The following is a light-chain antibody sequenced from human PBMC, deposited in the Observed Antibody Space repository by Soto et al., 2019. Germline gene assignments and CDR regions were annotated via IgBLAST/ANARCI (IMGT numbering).Light chain of an antibody. J-gene: IGKJ1*01. CDR2: KAS. V-gene: IGKV1-5*03. CDR1: QSISSW. Sequence: DIQMTQSPSTLSASVGDRVTITCRASQSISSWLAWYQQKPGKAPKLLIYKASSLESGVPSRFSCSGSGTEFTLTISSLQPDDFATYYCKQYNSYWTFGQGTKVEIK. CDR3: KQYNSYWT.